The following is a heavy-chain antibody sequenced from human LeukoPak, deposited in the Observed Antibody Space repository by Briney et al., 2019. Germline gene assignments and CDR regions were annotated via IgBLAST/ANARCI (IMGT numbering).Heavy chain of an antibody. J-gene: IGHJ4*02. CDR3: ARGIAARPGY. Sequence: GGSLRLSCAASGFTFSSYSMNWVRKAPGKGLEWVSSISSSSSYIYYANSVNSRFTISRDNTKNSLYLQMNSLRAEDTAVYYCARGIAARPGYWGQGTLVTVSS. D-gene: IGHD6-6*01. CDR1: GFTFSSYS. V-gene: IGHV3-21*01. CDR2: ISSSSSYI.